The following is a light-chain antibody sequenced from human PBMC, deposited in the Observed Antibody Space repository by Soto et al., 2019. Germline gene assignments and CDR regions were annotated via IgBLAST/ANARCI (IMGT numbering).Light chain of an antibody. V-gene: IGKV1-39*01. Sequence: DIQMTQSPSSLSASVGDRVTITCRASQSISSYLNWYQQKPGKAPKLLIYAASSLQSGVPSRFSGSGSGTDFTLAISSLQPEDFATYYCHQSYSTPTFGQGNKLEIK. J-gene: IGKJ2*01. CDR1: QSISSY. CDR3: HQSYSTPT. CDR2: AAS.